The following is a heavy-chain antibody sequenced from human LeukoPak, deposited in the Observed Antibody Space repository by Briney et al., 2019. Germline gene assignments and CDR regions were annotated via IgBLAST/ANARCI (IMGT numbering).Heavy chain of an antibody. CDR3: ARQGIPYYYDSSGYGY. D-gene: IGHD3-22*01. CDR2: IYYSGST. J-gene: IGHJ4*02. CDR1: GGSISSYY. V-gene: IGHV4-59*08. Sequence: TASETLSLTCTVSGGSISSYYWSWIRQPPVKGLEWIGYIYYSGSTNYNPSLKSRVTISVDTSKNQFSLKLSSVTAADTAVYYCARQGIPYYYDSSGYGYWGQGTLVTVSS.